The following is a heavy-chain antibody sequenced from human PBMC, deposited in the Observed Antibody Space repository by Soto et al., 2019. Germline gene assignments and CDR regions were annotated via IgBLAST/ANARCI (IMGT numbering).Heavy chain of an antibody. CDR3: ARDYGVVVAATSGFPTENWFDP. Sequence: GASVKVSCKASGGTFSSYAISWVRQAPGQGLEWMGGIIPIFGTANYAQKFQGRVTITADESTSTAYMELSSLRSEDTAVYYCARDYGVVVAATSGFPTENWFDPWGQGTLVTVSS. CDR2: IIPIFGTA. J-gene: IGHJ5*02. V-gene: IGHV1-69*13. CDR1: GGTFSSYA. D-gene: IGHD2-15*01.